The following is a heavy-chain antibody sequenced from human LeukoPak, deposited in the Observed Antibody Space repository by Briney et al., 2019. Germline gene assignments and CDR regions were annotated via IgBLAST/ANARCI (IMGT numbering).Heavy chain of an antibody. D-gene: IGHD5-24*01. J-gene: IGHJ4*02. V-gene: IGHV4-34*01. Sequence: PSETLSLTCAVYGGSFSGYYWSWIRQPPGKGLEWIGEINHSGSTNYNPSLKSRVTISVDTSKNQFSLKLSSVTAADTAVYYCARLLNGYNAEWGQGTLVTVSS. CDR3: ARLLNGYNAE. CDR2: INHSGST. CDR1: GGSFSGYY.